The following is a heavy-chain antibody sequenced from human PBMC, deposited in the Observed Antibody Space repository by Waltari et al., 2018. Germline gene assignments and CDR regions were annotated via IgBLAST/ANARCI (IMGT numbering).Heavy chain of an antibody. D-gene: IGHD2-15*01. J-gene: IGHJ3*02. Sequence: EVQLLESGGGLVQPGGSLRLSCAASGFTFSSYAMSWVRQAPGKGLEWVSGSSGSGVSTYNADSVKGRFTISRDNSKNTLYLQMNSLRAEDTAVYYCAKDEGGNDRLDAFDIWGQGTMVTVSS. CDR3: AKDEGGNDRLDAFDI. CDR1: GFTFSSYA. CDR2: SSGSGVST. V-gene: IGHV3-23*01.